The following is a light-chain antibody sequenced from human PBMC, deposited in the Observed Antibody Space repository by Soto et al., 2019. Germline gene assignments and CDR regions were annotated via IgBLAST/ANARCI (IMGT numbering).Light chain of an antibody. V-gene: IGKV3D-7*01. CDR2: GAS. CDR1: QSVSRSY. J-gene: IGKJ5*01. CDR3: QQLKSYPIT. Sequence: DIVLTQVPVTLSLSPGDRATLSCRVSQSVSRSYLGWYQQKPGQAPRLLIYGASTRATGIPARFSGSGSGTEFTLTISSLQPEDFATYYCQQLKSYPITFGQGTRLENK.